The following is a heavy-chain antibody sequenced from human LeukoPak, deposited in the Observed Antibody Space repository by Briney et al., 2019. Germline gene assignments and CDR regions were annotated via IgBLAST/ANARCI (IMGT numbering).Heavy chain of an antibody. Sequence: ASVKVSFKASGYTFTSYGISWVRQAPGQGLEWMGWISAYNGNTNYAQKLQGRVTMTTDTSTSTAYMELRSLRSDDTAVYYCARVRFADWYFDLWGRGTLVTVSS. CDR3: ARVRFADWYFDL. D-gene: IGHD3-3*01. CDR2: ISAYNGNT. V-gene: IGHV1-18*01. J-gene: IGHJ2*01. CDR1: GYTFTSYG.